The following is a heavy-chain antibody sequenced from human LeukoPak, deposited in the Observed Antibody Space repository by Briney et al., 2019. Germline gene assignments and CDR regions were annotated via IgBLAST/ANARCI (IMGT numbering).Heavy chain of an antibody. CDR1: GFTFSSYA. CDR2: ISYDGSNK. Sequence: GGSLRLSCAASGFTFSSYAMHWVRQAPGKGLEWVAAISYDGSNKYYADSVKGRFTISRDNSKNTLYLQMNSLRAEDTAVYYCARSVDTAMVYYFDYWGQGTLVTVPS. J-gene: IGHJ4*02. CDR3: ARSVDTAMVYYFDY. V-gene: IGHV3-30-3*01. D-gene: IGHD5-18*01.